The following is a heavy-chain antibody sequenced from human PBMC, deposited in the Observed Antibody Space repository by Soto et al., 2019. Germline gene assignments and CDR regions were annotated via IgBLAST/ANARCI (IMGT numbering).Heavy chain of an antibody. V-gene: IGHV1-69*02. D-gene: IGHD1-1*01. J-gene: IGHJ4*02. CDR1: GGTTSSYT. Sequence: QVQLVQSGAEVEKPGSSVKVSCKVSGGTTSSYTIGWVRQAPGQGLQWMGNIVPMIGKVDYAQTFQDRVTLTADKSTRTVYMELWSLRSEDTAVYFCALRTGNWNPLGDWGQGTLVTVSS. CDR2: IVPMIGKV. CDR3: ALRTGNWNPLGD.